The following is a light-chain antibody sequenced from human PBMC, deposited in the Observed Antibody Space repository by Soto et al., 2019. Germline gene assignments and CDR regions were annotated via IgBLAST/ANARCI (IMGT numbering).Light chain of an antibody. Sequence: IGMTQSPPTLSVSPGERATLSCRASQSVGSKLAWYQQRPGQAPRLLIYDASNRATGIPARFSGSGSGTEFSLTISSLQSEDFAVYSCQQYGDWPGAFGGGTKVDIK. CDR1: QSVGSK. J-gene: IGKJ4*01. V-gene: IGKV3D-15*01. CDR3: QQYGDWPGA. CDR2: DAS.